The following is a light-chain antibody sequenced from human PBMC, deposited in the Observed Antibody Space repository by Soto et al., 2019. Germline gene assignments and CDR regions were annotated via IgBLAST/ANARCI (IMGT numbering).Light chain of an antibody. CDR3: QQRNMWPIT. CDR2: GAS. J-gene: IGKJ5*01. CDR1: QSVSSN. V-gene: IGKV3-15*01. Sequence: IVMRQSPSSLSLSPGERATLSCRASQSVSSNLAWYQQKPGQAPRLLIYGASTRATGIPARFSGSGSGTDFTLTISSLEPEDSAVYYCQQRNMWPITFGQGTRLEIK.